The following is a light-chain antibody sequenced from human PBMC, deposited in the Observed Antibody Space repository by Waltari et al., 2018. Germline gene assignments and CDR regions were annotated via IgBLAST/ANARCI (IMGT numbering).Light chain of an antibody. CDR3: QQRSSWPPRYT. CDR1: QILSSY. Sequence: EIVLTQSPATLSLSPGESASLSCRANQILSSYLAWYQQKPGQTPRLLIYDASKRATGVPARFSGSGSERDFPLTISSLEPEDFAVYYCQQRSSWPPRYTFGQGTKLEIK. CDR2: DAS. J-gene: IGKJ2*01. V-gene: IGKV3-11*02.